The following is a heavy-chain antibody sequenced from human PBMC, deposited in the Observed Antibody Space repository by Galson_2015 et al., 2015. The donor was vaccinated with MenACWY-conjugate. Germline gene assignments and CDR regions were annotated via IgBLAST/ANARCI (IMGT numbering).Heavy chain of an antibody. D-gene: IGHD3-10*01. V-gene: IGHV3-7*01. Sequence: SLRLSCAASGFTFSNFWMSWVRQAPGKGLEWVASIKQDGSEKYLVDSVKGRFTISRGNAENSLFLQMNSLRAEDTAVYYCARERWVRGVFFDQWGQGTLVTVSS. J-gene: IGHJ4*02. CDR2: IKQDGSEK. CDR3: ARERWVRGVFFDQ. CDR1: GFTFSNFW.